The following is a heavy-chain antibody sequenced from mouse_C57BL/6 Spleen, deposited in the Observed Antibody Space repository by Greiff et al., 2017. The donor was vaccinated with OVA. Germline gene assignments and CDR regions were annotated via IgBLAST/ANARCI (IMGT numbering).Heavy chain of an antibody. CDR3: ARGGLVRNFDY. CDR1: GYTFTSYW. CDR2: IDPSDSYP. J-gene: IGHJ2*01. Sequence: VQLQQPGAELVKPGASVKLSCKASGYTFTSYWMQWVKQRPGQGLEWIGEIDPSDSYPNYNQKFKGKATLTVDTYSSTASMQLSSLTSEDAAVYYCARGGLVRNFDYWGPGTTLTVSS. V-gene: IGHV1-50*01. D-gene: IGHD2-14*01.